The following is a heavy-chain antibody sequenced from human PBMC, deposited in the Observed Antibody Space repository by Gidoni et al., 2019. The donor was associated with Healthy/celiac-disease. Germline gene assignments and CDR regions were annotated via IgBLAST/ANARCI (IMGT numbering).Heavy chain of an antibody. J-gene: IGHJ3*02. D-gene: IGHD3-16*02. V-gene: IGHV2-70*01. CDR1: GFALSTSGMC. Sequence: QVTLRESGPALVKPTQTLTLTCTFSGFALSTSGMCVSWIRQPPGKALEWLALIDWDDDKYYSTSLKTRLTISKDTSKNQVVLTMTNMDPVDTATYYCARNTATVWGSYRHRYAFDIWGQGTMVTVSS. CDR2: IDWDDDK. CDR3: ARNTATVWGSYRHRYAFDI.